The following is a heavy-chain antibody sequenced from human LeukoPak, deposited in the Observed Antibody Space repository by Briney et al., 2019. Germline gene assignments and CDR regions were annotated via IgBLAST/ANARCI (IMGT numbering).Heavy chain of an antibody. V-gene: IGHV4-4*09. CDR2: IYTSGST. CDR1: GGSISSYH. CDR3: ARLGPPAYYYMDV. Sequence: SETLSLTCTVSGGSISSYHWSWIRQPPGKGLEWIGYIYTSGSTNYNPSLKSRVTISVGTSKNQFSLKLSSVTAADTAVYYCARLGPPAYYYMDVWGKGTTVTVSS. J-gene: IGHJ6*03.